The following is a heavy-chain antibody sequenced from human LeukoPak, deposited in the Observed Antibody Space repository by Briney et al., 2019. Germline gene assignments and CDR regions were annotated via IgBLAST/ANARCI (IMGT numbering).Heavy chain of an antibody. Sequence: GGSLRLSCAASGFTFSSYWMSWVRQAPGKGLEWVANIKQDGSEKYYVDSVKGRFTISRDNAKNSLYLQMNSLRAEDTAVYYCARAFWSGYAYYYYYMDVWGKGTTVTVSS. CDR2: IKQDGSEK. D-gene: IGHD3-3*01. V-gene: IGHV3-7*01. CDR1: GFTFSSYW. CDR3: ARAFWSGYAYYYYYMDV. J-gene: IGHJ6*03.